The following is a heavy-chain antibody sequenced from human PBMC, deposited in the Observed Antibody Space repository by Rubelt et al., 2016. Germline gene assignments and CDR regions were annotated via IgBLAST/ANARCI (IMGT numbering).Heavy chain of an antibody. Sequence: QVQLVQSGAEVKKPGASVKVSCKASGYTFTSYAMHWVRQAPGQRLEWMGWINAGNGNTKYSQKLQGRVTITRDTSAGTAYMELSRLRSEDTAVYYCAREGDYYYGMDVWGQGTTVTVSS. V-gene: IGHV1-3*01. CDR2: INAGNGNT. CDR3: AREGDYYYGMDV. J-gene: IGHJ6*02. CDR1: GYTFTSYA. D-gene: IGHD3-16*01.